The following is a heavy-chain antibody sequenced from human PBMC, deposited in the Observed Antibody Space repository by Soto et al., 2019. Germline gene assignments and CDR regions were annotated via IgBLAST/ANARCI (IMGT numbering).Heavy chain of an antibody. CDR2: IYSGGST. CDR3: ARSSVVVAATHYYYYMDV. Sequence: GGSLRLSCAASGFTVSSKYMSWVRQAPGKGLEWVSVIYSGGSTYYADSVKGRFTISRDNSKNTLYLQMNSLRAEDTAVYYCARSSVVVAATHYYYYMDVWGKGTTVTVSS. V-gene: IGHV3-66*01. CDR1: GFTVSSKY. D-gene: IGHD2-15*01. J-gene: IGHJ6*03.